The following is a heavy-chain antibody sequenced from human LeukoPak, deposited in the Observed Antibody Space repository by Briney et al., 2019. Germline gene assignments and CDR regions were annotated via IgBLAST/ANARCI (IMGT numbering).Heavy chain of an antibody. CDR1: GYTFTTYA. CDR3: AREVWGGGGYYFDY. V-gene: IGHV7-4-1*02. Sequence: ASVKVSCKASGYTFTTYAMNWVRQAPGQGLEWRGWINTNTGNPTYAQGFTGRVVVSLDTSVSTAYLQISSLKAEDTAVYYCAREVWGGGGYYFDYWGQGTLVTVSS. D-gene: IGHD4-23*01. CDR2: INTNTGNP. J-gene: IGHJ4*02.